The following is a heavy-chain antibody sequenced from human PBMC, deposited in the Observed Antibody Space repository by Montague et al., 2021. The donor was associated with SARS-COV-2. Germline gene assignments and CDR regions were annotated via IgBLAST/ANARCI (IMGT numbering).Heavy chain of an antibody. J-gene: IGHJ4*02. D-gene: IGHD4/OR15-4a*01. CDR1: GFTFSRNS. V-gene: IGHV3-21*01. CDR2: ISSDTLHT. CDR3: ARGGVLDVWDPFGH. Sequence: SLRLSCATSGFTFSRNSMNWVRQAPGKGLEWVSTISSDTLHTFYADSVKGRFTISRDNAKNELYLQMNSLRAEDMAVYYCARGGVLDVWDPFGHWGQGTLVTVSS.